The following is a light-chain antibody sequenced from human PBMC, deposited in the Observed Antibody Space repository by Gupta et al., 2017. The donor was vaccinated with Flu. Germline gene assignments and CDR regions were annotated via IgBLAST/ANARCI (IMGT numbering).Light chain of an antibody. CDR3: SSGTDSTTVV. CDR2: GVN. V-gene: IGLV2-14*04. J-gene: IGLJ2*01. Sequence: STTNTCTGTSSDVGFDDYVSCYQQHTGNPPQLLIYGVNRRPAGVSNGFFGSKTGDTASLPIIGRKAEDEDDYYCSSGTDSTTVVFGGGTKLTVL. CDR1: SSDVGFDDY.